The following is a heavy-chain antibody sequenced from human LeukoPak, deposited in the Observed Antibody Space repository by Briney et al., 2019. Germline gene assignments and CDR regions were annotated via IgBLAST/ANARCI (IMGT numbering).Heavy chain of an antibody. CDR1: GGTFISYA. CDR2: IIPIFGTA. CDR3: ARATGYYYDSSGYAFDY. V-gene: IGHV1-69*13. D-gene: IGHD3-22*01. J-gene: IGHJ4*02. Sequence: ASVKVSCKASGGTFISYAISWVRQAPGQGLEWMGGIIPIFGTANYAQKFQGRVTITADESTSTAYMELSSLRSEDTAVYYCARATGYYYDSSGYAFDYWGQGTLVTVSS.